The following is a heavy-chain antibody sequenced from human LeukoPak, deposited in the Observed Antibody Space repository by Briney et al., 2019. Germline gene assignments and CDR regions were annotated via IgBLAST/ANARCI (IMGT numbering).Heavy chain of an antibody. J-gene: IGHJ4*02. V-gene: IGHV3-21*01. CDR3: ASLKYSYGQPDS. Sequence: PGGPLRLSCAASGFTFSSYTMNWVRQAPGKGLEWVSSISSGSGYIYYADSVKGRFTISRDNAKNSLYLQMNSLRAEDTAVYYCASLKYSYGQPDSWGQGTLVTVSS. CDR1: GFTFSSYT. D-gene: IGHD5-18*01. CDR2: ISSGSGYI.